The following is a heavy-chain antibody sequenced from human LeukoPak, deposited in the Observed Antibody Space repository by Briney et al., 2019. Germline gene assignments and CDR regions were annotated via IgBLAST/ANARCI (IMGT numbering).Heavy chain of an antibody. V-gene: IGHV1-2*02. J-gene: IGHJ6*02. CDR2: INPNSGGT. Sequence: GASVKVSCKASGYTFTGYYMHWVRQAPGQGLEWMGWINPNSGGTNNAQKFQGRVTMTRDTSISTAYMELSRLRSDDTAVYYCASLYSSGWYGLRYGMDVWGQGTTVTVSS. D-gene: IGHD6-19*01. CDR1: GYTFTGYY. CDR3: ASLYSSGWYGLRYGMDV.